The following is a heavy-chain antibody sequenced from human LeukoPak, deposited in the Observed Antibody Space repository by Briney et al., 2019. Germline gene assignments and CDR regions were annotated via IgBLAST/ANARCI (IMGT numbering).Heavy chain of an antibody. V-gene: IGHV3-48*03. D-gene: IGHD3-16*01. Sequence: GGSLRLSCAASGFTFSSYEMSWVRQAPGKGLEWVSYISSSGSTIYYADSVKGRFTISRDNAKNSLYLQMNSLRAEDTAVYYCAREITGELCLDYWGQGTLVTVSS. CDR3: AREITGELCLDY. J-gene: IGHJ4*02. CDR1: GFTFSSYE. CDR2: ISSSGSTI.